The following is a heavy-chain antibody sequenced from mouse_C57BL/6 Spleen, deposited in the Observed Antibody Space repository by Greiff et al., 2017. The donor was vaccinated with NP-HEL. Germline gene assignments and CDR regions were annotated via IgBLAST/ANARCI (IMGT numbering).Heavy chain of an antibody. D-gene: IGHD2-3*01. CDR1: GFTFSSYA. V-gene: IGHV5-4*01. CDR2: ISHGGSYT. J-gene: IGHJ4*01. Sequence: EVQGVESGGGLVKPGGSLKLSCAASGFTFSSYAMSWVRQTPEKRLEWVATISHGGSYTYYPDNVKGRFTISRDNAKNNLYLQMSHLTSEDTAMYYCARVNDGYILFAMDYWGQGTSVTVSS. CDR3: ARVNDGYILFAMDY.